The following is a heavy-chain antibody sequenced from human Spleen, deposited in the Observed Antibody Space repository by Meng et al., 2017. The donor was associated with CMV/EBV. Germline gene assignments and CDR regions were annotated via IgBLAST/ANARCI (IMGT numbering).Heavy chain of an antibody. J-gene: IGHJ4*02. CDR3: ARDSIVRGVYSAY. V-gene: IGHV1-18*01. CDR1: GYTFTDYG. CDR2: ISAYSGKT. D-gene: IGHD3-10*01. Sequence: TASGYTFTDYGFTWVRQAPGQGPEWMGWISAYSGKTEYAEKFQGRVTMTTDTSTSTVHMELRSLRSDDTAVYYCARDSIVRGVYSAYWGQGTLVTVSS.